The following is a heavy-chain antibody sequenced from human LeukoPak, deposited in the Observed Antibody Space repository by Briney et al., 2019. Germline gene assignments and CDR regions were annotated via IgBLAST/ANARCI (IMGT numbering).Heavy chain of an antibody. D-gene: IGHD6-13*01. V-gene: IGHV3-11*04. Sequence: PGGSLRLSCAASGFTFSDYYMSWIRQAPGKGLEWVSYISSSSSTIYYADSVKGRFTICRDNAKNSLYLQMNSLRDEDTAVYYCARDEGIAAADAFDYWGQGTLVTVSS. J-gene: IGHJ4*02. CDR3: ARDEGIAAADAFDY. CDR2: ISSSSSTI. CDR1: GFTFSDYY.